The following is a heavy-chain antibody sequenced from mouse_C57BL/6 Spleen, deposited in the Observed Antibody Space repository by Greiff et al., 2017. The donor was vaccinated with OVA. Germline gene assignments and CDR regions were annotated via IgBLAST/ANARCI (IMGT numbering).Heavy chain of an antibody. V-gene: IGHV1-61*01. Sequence: QVQLQQPGAELVRPGSSVKLSCKASGYTFTSYWMDWVKQRPGQGLEWIGNIYPSDSETHYNQKFKDKATLTVDKSSSTAYMQLSSLTSEDSAVDYCAKGRYWGYFDYWGQGTTLTVSS. D-gene: IGHD1-1*01. J-gene: IGHJ2*01. CDR1: GYTFTSYW. CDR2: IYPSDSET. CDR3: AKGRYWGYFDY.